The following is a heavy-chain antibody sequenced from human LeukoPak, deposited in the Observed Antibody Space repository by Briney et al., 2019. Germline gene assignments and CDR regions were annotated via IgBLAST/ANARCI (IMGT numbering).Heavy chain of an antibody. V-gene: IGHV1-18*01. J-gene: IGHJ5*02. D-gene: IGHD2-2*02. CDR1: GYTFTSYG. Sequence: ASVTVSCKASGYTFTSYGISWVRQAPGQGLEWMGWISAYNGNTNYAQKLQGRVTMTTDTSTSTAYMEMRSLRSDGTAVYYCAREPLLYCSSTSCYRGQYNWFDPWGQGTLVTVSS. CDR2: ISAYNGNT. CDR3: AREPLLYCSSTSCYRGQYNWFDP.